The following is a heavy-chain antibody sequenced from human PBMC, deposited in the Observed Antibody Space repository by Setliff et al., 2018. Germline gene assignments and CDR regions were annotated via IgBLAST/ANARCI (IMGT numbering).Heavy chain of an antibody. CDR3: ARAELLWFGGFDP. Sequence: PSETLSLTCTVSGGSISGFAWNWIRQFPGKRLEWIGEISSSGGTLYTPSLRSRVSMSVDTSRNQFSLNLTSMTAADTAVYYCARAELLWFGGFDPWGQGTLVTVS. CDR1: GGSISGFA. V-gene: IGHV4-59*01. J-gene: IGHJ5*02. D-gene: IGHD3-10*01. CDR2: ISSSGGT.